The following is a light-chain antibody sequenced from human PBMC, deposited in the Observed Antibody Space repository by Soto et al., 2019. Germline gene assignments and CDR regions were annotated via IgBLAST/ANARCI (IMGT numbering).Light chain of an antibody. CDR3: QQYNSYPGT. CDR2: KAS. J-gene: IGKJ1*01. CDR1: QSISSW. V-gene: IGKV1-5*03. Sequence: DIQMTQSPSTLSASVGDRVTITCRASQSISSWLAWYQQKPGKAPKLLIYKASSLESGVPSRFSGSGSVTAFTLTISSLQPDDFATYYCQQYNSYPGTFGQWTKVEIK.